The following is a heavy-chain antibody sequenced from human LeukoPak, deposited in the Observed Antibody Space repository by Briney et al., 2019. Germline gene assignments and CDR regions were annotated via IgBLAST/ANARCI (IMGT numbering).Heavy chain of an antibody. Sequence: SETLSLTCTVSGGSISSYYWSWIRQPPGKGLEWIGYIYYSGSTNYNPSLKSRVTISVDTSKNQFSLKLSSVTAADTAVYYCASRYYYDSSGYRNWGQGTLVTVSS. J-gene: IGHJ4*02. V-gene: IGHV4-59*08. CDR1: GGSISSYY. D-gene: IGHD3-22*01. CDR3: ASRYYYDSSGYRN. CDR2: IYYSGST.